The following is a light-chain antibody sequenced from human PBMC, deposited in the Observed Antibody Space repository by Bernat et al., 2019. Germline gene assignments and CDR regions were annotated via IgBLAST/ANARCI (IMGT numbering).Light chain of an antibody. CDR3: QQRSDWPPHT. J-gene: IGKJ2*01. Sequence: EIVLTQSPATLSLSPGDRATLSCRTSETVRSSLAWYQQRAGQTPRLLIYNVSKRASGIPARFTGSGYGTDFTLTIPSLEPEDFAVYYCQQRSDWPPHTFGQGTRLEI. CDR1: ETVRSS. CDR2: NVS. V-gene: IGKV3-11*01.